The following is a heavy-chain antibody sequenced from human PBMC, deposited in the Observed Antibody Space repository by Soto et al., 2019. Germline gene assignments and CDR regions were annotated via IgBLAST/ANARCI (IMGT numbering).Heavy chain of an antibody. J-gene: IGHJ6*02. Sequence: SVKVSCKASGGTFSSYAISWVRQAPGQGLEWMGGIIPIFGTTNYAQKFQGRVTITADESTSTAYMELSSLRSEDTAVYYCARDRSIAAAGTSPEYYYYGMDVWGQGTTVTVSS. CDR2: IIPIFGTT. D-gene: IGHD6-13*01. V-gene: IGHV1-69*13. CDR1: GGTFSSYA. CDR3: ARDRSIAAAGTSPEYYYYGMDV.